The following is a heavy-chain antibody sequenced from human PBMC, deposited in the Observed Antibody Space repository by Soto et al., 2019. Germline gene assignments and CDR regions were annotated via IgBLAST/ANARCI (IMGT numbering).Heavy chain of an antibody. CDR2: ISYDGSNK. CDR1: GFTFSSYA. V-gene: IGHV3-30-3*01. D-gene: IGHD2-8*01. J-gene: IGHJ4*02. CDR3: ARDQGYCTNGVCYYFDY. Sequence: QVQLVESGGGVVQPGRSLRLSCAASGFTFSSYAMHWVRQAPGKGLEWVAVISYDGSNKYYADSVKGRFTISRDNSKNSLYLQMNSLRAEDTAAYYCARDQGYCTNGVCYYFDYWGQGTLVTVSS.